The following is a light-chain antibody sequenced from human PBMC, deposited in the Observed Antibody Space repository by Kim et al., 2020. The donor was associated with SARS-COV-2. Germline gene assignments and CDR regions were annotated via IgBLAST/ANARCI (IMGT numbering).Light chain of an antibody. V-gene: IGKV1-17*01. Sequence: ASVGTRVTITCRESQDIRNDLGWYQQHPGRAPKRLIYGASSLQSGVPSRFSGSGSGTEFTLTISSVQPEDFATYFCLQHSTYPITFGQGTRLEIK. J-gene: IGKJ5*01. CDR3: LQHSTYPIT. CDR2: GAS. CDR1: QDIRND.